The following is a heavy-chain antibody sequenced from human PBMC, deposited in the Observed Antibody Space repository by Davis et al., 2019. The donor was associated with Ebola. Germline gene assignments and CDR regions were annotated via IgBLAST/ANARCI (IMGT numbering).Heavy chain of an antibody. CDR1: GGSISSSNW. Sequence: MPGGSLRLSCAVSGGSISSSNWWSWVRQPPGKGLEWIGEIYHSGSTNYNPSLKSRVTISVDKSKNQFSLKLSSVTAADTAVYYCARDLSDILTGWGFDPWGQGTLVTVSS. V-gene: IGHV4-4*02. D-gene: IGHD3-9*01. CDR2: IYHSGST. J-gene: IGHJ5*02. CDR3: ARDLSDILTGWGFDP.